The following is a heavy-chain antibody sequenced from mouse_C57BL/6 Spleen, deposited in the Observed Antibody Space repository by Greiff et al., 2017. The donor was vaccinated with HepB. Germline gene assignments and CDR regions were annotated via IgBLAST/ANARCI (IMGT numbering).Heavy chain of an antibody. Sequence: VKLVESGPELVKPGASVKISCKASGYTFTDYYINWVKQRPGQGLEWIGWIFPGSGSTYYNEKFKGKATLTVDKSSSTAYMLLSSLTSEDSAVYFCARPYGYDATDWFAYWGQGTLVTVSA. CDR1: GYTFTDYY. CDR2: IFPGSGST. V-gene: IGHV1-75*01. CDR3: ARPYGYDATDWFAY. D-gene: IGHD2-2*01. J-gene: IGHJ3*01.